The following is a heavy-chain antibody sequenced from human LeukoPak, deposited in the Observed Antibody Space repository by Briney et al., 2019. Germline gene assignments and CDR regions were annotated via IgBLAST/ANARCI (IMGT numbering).Heavy chain of an antibody. V-gene: IGHV3-33*01. D-gene: IGHD3-3*01. CDR2: IWYDGSNK. CDR3: ATPTIFGVVTTDY. Sequence: PGGSLRLSCAASGFTFSSYGMHWVRQAPGKGLEWVAVIWYDGSNKYYADSVKGRFTISRDNSKNTLYLQMNSLRAEDTAVYYCATPTIFGVVTTDYWGQGTLVTVSS. CDR1: GFTFSSYG. J-gene: IGHJ4*02.